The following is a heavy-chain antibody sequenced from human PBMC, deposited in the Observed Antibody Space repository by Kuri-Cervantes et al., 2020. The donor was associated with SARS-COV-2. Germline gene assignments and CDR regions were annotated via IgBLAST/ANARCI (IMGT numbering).Heavy chain of an antibody. J-gene: IGHJ6*03. CDR1: GFNFSSYS. Sequence: GGSLRLSCAASGFNFSSYSINWVRQAPRKGLEWVSSISGTGNYIYYADSLKGRFTISRDNAKNSLYLQMNSLRVEDTAVYYCARGNDFWNGHSAPFYYMDVWGKGTTVTVSS. D-gene: IGHD3-3*01. V-gene: IGHV3-21*04. CDR2: ISGTGNYI. CDR3: ARGNDFWNGHSAPFYYMDV.